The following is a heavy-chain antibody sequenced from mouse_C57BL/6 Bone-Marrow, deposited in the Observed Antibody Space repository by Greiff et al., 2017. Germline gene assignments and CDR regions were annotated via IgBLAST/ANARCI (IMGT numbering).Heavy chain of an antibody. Sequence: EVQRVESGGGLVKPGGSLKLSCAASGFTFSSYAMSWVRQTPEKRLEWVATISDGGSYTYYPDNVKGRFTISRDNAKNNLYLQMSHLKSEDTAMYYCARERFITVAWFAYWGQGTLVTVSA. CDR2: ISDGGSYT. CDR3: ARERFITVAWFAY. V-gene: IGHV5-4*01. CDR1: GFTFSSYA. J-gene: IGHJ3*01. D-gene: IGHD1-3*01.